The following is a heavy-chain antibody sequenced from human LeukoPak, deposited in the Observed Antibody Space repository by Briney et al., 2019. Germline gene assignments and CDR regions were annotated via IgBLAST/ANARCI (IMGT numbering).Heavy chain of an antibody. V-gene: IGHV4-34*01. Sequence: SETLSLTCAVYGGSFSGYYWSWIRQPPGKGLEWIGEINHSGSTNYNPSLKSRVTISVDTSKNQFSLKLSSVTAADMAVYYCARGVTPDYWGQGTLVTVSS. CDR2: INHSGST. J-gene: IGHJ4*02. CDR1: GGSFSGYY. D-gene: IGHD2-21*02. CDR3: ARGVTPDY.